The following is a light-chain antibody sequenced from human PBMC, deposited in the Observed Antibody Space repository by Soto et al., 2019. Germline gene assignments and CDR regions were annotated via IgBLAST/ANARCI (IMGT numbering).Light chain of an antibody. CDR2: KAS. Sequence: DIQMTQSPSTLSASIGDRVTITCRASQTISSWLAWYQQKPGRAPKLLIYKASSLETGVPSRFSGSGSGTEFTLTISSLQPDDFATYYCQQYNSYPYTFGQGTRLEIK. CDR3: QQYNSYPYT. CDR1: QTISSW. V-gene: IGKV1-5*03. J-gene: IGKJ2*01.